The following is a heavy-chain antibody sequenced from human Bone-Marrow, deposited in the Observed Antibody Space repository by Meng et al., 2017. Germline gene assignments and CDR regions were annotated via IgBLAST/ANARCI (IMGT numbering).Heavy chain of an antibody. CDR2: INPNSGGT. CDR1: GYTFTGYY. J-gene: IGHJ6*02. V-gene: IGHV1-2*02. D-gene: IGHD3-10*01. CDR3: ARGRYYGSGSYYNYYYYYGMDV. Sequence: ASVKVSCKASGYTFTGYYMHWVRQAPGQGLEWMGWINPNSGGTNYAQKFQGRVTMTRDTSISTAYMELSRLRSDDTAVYYCARGRYYGSGSYYNYYYYYGMDVWGQGTTVTVSS.